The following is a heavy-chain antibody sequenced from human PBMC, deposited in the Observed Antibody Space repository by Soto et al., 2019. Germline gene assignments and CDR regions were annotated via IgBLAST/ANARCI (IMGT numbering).Heavy chain of an antibody. Sequence: QMQLVQSGPEVKKPGTSVKVSCKASGFTFTSSAMQWVRQARGQRLEWIGWIVVGSGNTNYAQKFQERVTITRDMSTRTAXXEXSXXRSADTAVYYCAADAGGGYCSGGSCYYYYYYGMDVWGQGTTVTVSS. V-gene: IGHV1-58*02. CDR3: AADAGGGYCSGGSCYYYYYYGMDV. CDR1: GFTFTSSA. CDR2: IVVGSGNT. D-gene: IGHD2-15*01. J-gene: IGHJ6*02.